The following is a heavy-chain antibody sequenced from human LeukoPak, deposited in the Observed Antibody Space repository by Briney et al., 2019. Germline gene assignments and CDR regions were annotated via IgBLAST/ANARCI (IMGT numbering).Heavy chain of an antibody. CDR1: GFPFSDYG. V-gene: IGHV3-30*03. CDR3: AGLTAPDAFDI. CDR2: ISHDGNNK. J-gene: IGHJ3*02. D-gene: IGHD4/OR15-4a*01. Sequence: GGSLRLSCAASGFPFSDYGMYWVRQAPGKGLEWLAVISHDGNNKYYADSVKGRITISRDNSMNTLYLQMNSLRAEDTAVYYCAGLTAPDAFDIWGQGTMVTVSS.